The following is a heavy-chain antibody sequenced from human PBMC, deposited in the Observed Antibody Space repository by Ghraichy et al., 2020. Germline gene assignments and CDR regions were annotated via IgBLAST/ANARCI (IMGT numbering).Heavy chain of an antibody. J-gene: IGHJ6*02. CDR1: GGSISSYY. V-gene: IGHV4-59*08. CDR2: IYYSGST. CDR3: AIQYSSSWDDYYYGMDV. Sequence: SETLSLTCTVSGGSISSYYWSWIRQPPGKGLEWIGYIYYSGSTNYNPSLKSRVTISVDTSKNQFSLKLSSVTAADTAVYYCAIQYSSSWDDYYYGMDVWGQGTTVTVSS. D-gene: IGHD6-13*01.